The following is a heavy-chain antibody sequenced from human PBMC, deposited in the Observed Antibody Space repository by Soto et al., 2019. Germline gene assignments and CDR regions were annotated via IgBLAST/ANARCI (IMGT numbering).Heavy chain of an antibody. Sequence: QVQLVQSGAEVKKPGASVKVSCKASGYIFTAYYIHWVRQAPGQGLEWMGWINPNSGGTNYAQKFQGRVTMTRDTSISTAYLELSRVRSDDTAVYYCASPRGVYGAHDMWGQGTMVTVSP. J-gene: IGHJ3*02. CDR1: GYIFTAYY. D-gene: IGHD6-13*01. CDR2: INPNSGGT. V-gene: IGHV1-2*02. CDR3: ASPRGVYGAHDM.